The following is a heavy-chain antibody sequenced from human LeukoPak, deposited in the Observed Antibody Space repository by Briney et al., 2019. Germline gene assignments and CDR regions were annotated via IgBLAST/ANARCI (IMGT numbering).Heavy chain of an antibody. CDR3: AKSTMWSTRPFDY. Sequence: PGGSLRLSCAASGFTFSSYGMHWVRQAPGRGLEWVAFIRYDGSNKYYADSVKGRFTTSRDNSKNTLYLQMNSLRAEDTAVYYCAKSTMWSTRPFDYWGQGTLVTVSS. CDR1: GFTFSSYG. V-gene: IGHV3-30*02. CDR2: IRYDGSNK. D-gene: IGHD2-2*01. J-gene: IGHJ4*02.